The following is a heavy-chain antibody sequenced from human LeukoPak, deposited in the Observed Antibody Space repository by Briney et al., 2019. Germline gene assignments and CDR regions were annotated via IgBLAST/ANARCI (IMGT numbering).Heavy chain of an antibody. CDR1: GFTFSNYA. D-gene: IGHD2-15*01. CDR2: ISGSGGST. V-gene: IGHV3-23*01. J-gene: IGHJ4*02. Sequence: PGGSLRLSCAASGFTFSNYAMSWVRQAPGKGLEWVSLISGSGGSTNYADSVEGRFSISRDNSKNTVYLQMKSLRADDTALYYCARAPGYCSGGSCYDYWGQGTLVTVSS. CDR3: ARAPGYCSGGSCYDY.